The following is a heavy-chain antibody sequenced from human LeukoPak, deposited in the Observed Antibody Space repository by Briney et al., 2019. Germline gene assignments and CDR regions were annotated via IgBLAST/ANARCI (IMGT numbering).Heavy chain of an antibody. CDR3: AKVVYYYGSGSYYFDY. V-gene: IGHV3-23*01. Sequence: GGSLRLSCAASGFTFSSYEMNWVRQAPGKGLEWVSYISSSGGSTYYADSVKGRFTISRDNSKNTLYLQMNSLRAEDTAVYYCAKVVYYYGSGSYYFDYWGQGTLVTVSS. J-gene: IGHJ4*02. D-gene: IGHD3-10*01. CDR1: GFTFSSYE. CDR2: ISSSGGST.